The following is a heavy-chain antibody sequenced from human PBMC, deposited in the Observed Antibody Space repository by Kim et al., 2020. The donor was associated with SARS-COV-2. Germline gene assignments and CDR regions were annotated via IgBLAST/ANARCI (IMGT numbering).Heavy chain of an antibody. CDR1: GFSVADTY. Sequence: GGSLRLSCSASGFSVADTYINWVRQAPGGGLEWIAVIYLVGSTYFADSVKGRFTISRDKSTNTVYLEMNSLRVEDTSVYYGMDVWGPGTTVTVSS. CDR3: MDV. CDR2: IYLVGST. J-gene: IGHJ6*02. V-gene: IGHV3-53*01.